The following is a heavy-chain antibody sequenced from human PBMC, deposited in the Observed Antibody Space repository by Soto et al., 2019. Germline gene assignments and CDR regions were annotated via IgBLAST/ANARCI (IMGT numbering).Heavy chain of an antibody. CDR2: ISYDGSNK. CDR3: AKDEPLRARPTTARYYYYYGMDV. J-gene: IGHJ6*02. CDR1: GFTFSSYG. D-gene: IGHD3-3*01. V-gene: IGHV3-30*18. Sequence: PGGSLRLSCAASGFTFSSYGMHWVRQAPGKGLEWVAVISYDGSNKYYADSVKGRFTISRDNSKNTLYLQMNSLRAEDTAVYYCAKDEPLRARPTTARYYYYYGMDVWGQGTTVTVSS.